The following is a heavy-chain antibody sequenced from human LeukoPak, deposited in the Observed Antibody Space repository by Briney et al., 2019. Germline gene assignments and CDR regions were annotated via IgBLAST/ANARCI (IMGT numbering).Heavy chain of an antibody. D-gene: IGHD3-10*01. CDR3: AKSLYGSGSYYNWFDP. Sequence: PSETLSLTCAAYGGSFSGYYWSWIRQPPGKGLEWIGEINHSGSTNYNPSLKSRVTISLDTSKDQFSLKLSSVTAADTAVYYCAKSLYGSGSYYNWFDPWGQGTLVTVSS. CDR1: GGSFSGYY. CDR2: INHSGST. V-gene: IGHV4-34*01. J-gene: IGHJ5*02.